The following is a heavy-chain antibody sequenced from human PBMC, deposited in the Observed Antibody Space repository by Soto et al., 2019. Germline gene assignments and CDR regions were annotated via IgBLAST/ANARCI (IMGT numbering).Heavy chain of an antibody. CDR1: GFTFSSYA. J-gene: IGHJ5*02. CDR2: ISGSGGST. V-gene: IGHV3-23*01. CDR3: AKEANFDFWSGYYGWFAP. D-gene: IGHD3-3*01. Sequence: EVQLLESGGGLVQPGGSLRLSWAASGFTFSSYAMSWVRQAPGKGLEWVSAISGSGGSTYYADSVKGRFTISRDNSKNTLYLQLNSLGAEDRAVYYCAKEANFDFWSGYYGWFAPWGQGTLVTVSS.